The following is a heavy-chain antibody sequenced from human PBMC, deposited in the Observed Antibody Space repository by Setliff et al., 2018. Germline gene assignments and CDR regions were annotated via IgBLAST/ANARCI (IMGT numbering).Heavy chain of an antibody. CDR3: ARGRIAVAGTGVGPFDY. CDR2: INHRGST. Sequence: PSETLSLTCAAYGGTFSDYHWTWIRQSPEKGLEWIGEINHRGSTNYNPSLKSRVTISVDTSKNQFSLKLSSVTAADTAVYYCARGRIAVAGTGVGPFDYWGQGTLVTVSS. CDR1: GGTFSDYH. V-gene: IGHV4-34*01. J-gene: IGHJ4*02. D-gene: IGHD6-19*01.